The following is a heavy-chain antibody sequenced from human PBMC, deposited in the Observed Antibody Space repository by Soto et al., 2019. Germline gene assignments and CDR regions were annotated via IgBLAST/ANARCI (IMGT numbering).Heavy chain of an antibody. Sequence: SETLSLTCSVYGWSFSGYYWSWIRQPPGKGLEWIGEINHSGSTNYNPSLKSRVTISVDTSKNQFSLKLSSVTAADTAVYYCARVSYSGWYDYYYYYGMDVWGQGTTVTVSS. CDR3: ARVSYSGWYDYYYYYGMDV. CDR1: GWSFSGYY. CDR2: INHSGST. J-gene: IGHJ6*02. V-gene: IGHV4-34*01. D-gene: IGHD6-19*01.